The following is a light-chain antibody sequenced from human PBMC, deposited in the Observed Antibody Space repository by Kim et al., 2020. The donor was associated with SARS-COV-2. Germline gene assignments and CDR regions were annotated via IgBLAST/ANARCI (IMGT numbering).Light chain of an antibody. CDR3: MQGLHWPYT. V-gene: IGKV2-30*02. Sequence: DVVMTQSPLSLPVTLGQPASIYCNSSRSLEHTDGDTYLSWFHQRPGQSPRRLIYKFSNRDSGVPDKFSGSVSGTDFTLKISGVEADDVGYYYWMQGLHWPYTFGQGTKLEI. J-gene: IGKJ2*01. CDR1: RSLEHTDGDTY. CDR2: KFS.